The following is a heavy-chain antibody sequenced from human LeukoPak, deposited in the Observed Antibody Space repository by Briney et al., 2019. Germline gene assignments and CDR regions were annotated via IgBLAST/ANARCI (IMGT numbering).Heavy chain of an antibody. CDR2: INHSGST. D-gene: IGHD3-22*01. V-gene: IGHV4-34*01. Sequence: KPSETLSLTCAVYGGSFSGYYWSWIRQPPGKGLEWIGEINHSGSTNYNPSLKSRVTISVDTSKNQFSLKLSSVTAADTAVYYCARDGMIVVVGAYYYYGMDVWGQGTTVTVSS. J-gene: IGHJ6*02. CDR1: GGSFSGYY. CDR3: ARDGMIVVVGAYYYYGMDV.